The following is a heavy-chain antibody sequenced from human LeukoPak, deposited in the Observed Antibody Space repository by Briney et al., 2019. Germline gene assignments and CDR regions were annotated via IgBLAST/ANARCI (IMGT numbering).Heavy chain of an antibody. Sequence: PSETLSLTCTVSGGSISSYYWSWIRQPPGKGLEWIGEINHSGSTKYNPSLKSRATISVDTSKIQFSLKLSSVTAADTAVYYCARGISDCSGGSCYSPYAFDIWGQGTMVTVSS. CDR2: INHSGST. J-gene: IGHJ3*02. D-gene: IGHD2-15*01. CDR3: ARGISDCSGGSCYSPYAFDI. V-gene: IGHV4-34*01. CDR1: GGSISSYY.